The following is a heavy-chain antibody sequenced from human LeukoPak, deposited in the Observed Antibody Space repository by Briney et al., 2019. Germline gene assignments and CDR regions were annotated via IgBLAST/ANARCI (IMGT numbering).Heavy chain of an antibody. CDR1: GFTFSSYA. Sequence: PGRSLRLSCAASGFTFSSYAMHWVRQAPGKGLEWVAVISYDGSNKYYADSVKGRFTISRDNSKNTLYLQMNSLRAEDTAVYYCARDPELAVAGTRVGYYFDYWDQGTLVTVSS. J-gene: IGHJ4*02. CDR3: ARDPELAVAGTRVGYYFDY. D-gene: IGHD6-19*01. CDR2: ISYDGSNK. V-gene: IGHV3-30-3*01.